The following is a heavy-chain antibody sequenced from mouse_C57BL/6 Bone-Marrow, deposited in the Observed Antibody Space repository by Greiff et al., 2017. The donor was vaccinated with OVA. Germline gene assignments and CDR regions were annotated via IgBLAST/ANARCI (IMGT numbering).Heavy chain of an antibody. D-gene: IGHD1-1*01. CDR1: GYTYPSYW. J-gene: IGHJ2*01. CDR2: IYPGNSDT. Sequence: EVQLQESGTVLARPGASVKMSCKTSGYTYPSYWMHWVKQRPGQGLEWIGAIYPGNSDTSYNQKFKGKAKLTAVPSASTAYMELSSLTNEDSAVYYCTRTRVVAHFDYWGQGTTLTVSS. CDR3: TRTRVVAHFDY. V-gene: IGHV1-5*01.